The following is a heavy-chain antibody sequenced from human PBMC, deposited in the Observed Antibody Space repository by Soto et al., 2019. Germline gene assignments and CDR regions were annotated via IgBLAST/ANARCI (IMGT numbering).Heavy chain of an antibody. CDR1: GGSISSGGYY. Sequence: QVQLQESGPGLVKPSQTLSLTCTVSGGSISSGGYYWSWIRQHPGKGLEWIGYIYYSGSTYYNPSLKSRVTRPVDTPKTQFSLKLSSVTAADTAVYYCARDMSGYGLYLLNWGQGTLVTVSS. D-gene: IGHD5-12*01. CDR2: IYYSGST. V-gene: IGHV4-31*03. J-gene: IGHJ4*02. CDR3: ARDMSGYGLYLLN.